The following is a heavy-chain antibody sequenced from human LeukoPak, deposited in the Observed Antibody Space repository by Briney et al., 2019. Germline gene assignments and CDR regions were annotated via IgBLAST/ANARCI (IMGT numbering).Heavy chain of an antibody. D-gene: IGHD2-15*01. CDR3: ARAFLVGYSPEEYFFDY. J-gene: IGHJ4*02. V-gene: IGHV4-39*07. CDR2: IYYSGST. CDR1: GGSISSSSYY. Sequence: SETLSLTCTVSGGSISSSSYYWGWIRQPPGKGLEWIGSIYYSGSTYHNPSLKSRVTISVDKSKNEFSLKLNSVTAADTAVYYCARAFLVGYSPEEYFFDYWGQGTLVTVSS.